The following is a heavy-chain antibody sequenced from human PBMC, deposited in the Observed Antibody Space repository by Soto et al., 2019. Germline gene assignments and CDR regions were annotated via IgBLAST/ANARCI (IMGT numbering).Heavy chain of an antibody. CDR2: IYYSGST. V-gene: IGHV4-39*01. CDR1: GGSISSSSYY. CDR3: TNDYGDYYYYYYMDV. Sequence: PSETLSLTCTGSGGSISSSSYYWGWIRQPPGKGLEWIGSIYYSGSTYYNPSLKSRVTISVGTSKNQFSLKLSSVTAADTAVYYCTNDYGDYYYYYYMDVWGKGTTVTVSS. D-gene: IGHD4-17*01. J-gene: IGHJ6*03.